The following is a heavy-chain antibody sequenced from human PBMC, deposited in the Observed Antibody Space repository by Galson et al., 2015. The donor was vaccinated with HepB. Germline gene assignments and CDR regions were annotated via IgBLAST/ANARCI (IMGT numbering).Heavy chain of an antibody. CDR3: ARVTPSDEYGDYEGAFDV. Sequence: SLRLSCAASGFTFSTYWMTWVRQAPGEGLEWVANIKQHGNKEYYVDSVKGRFTISRDNVKNSLCLHMNSLRAEDTAVYYCARVTPSDEYGDYEGAFDVWGQGTMVTVSS. CDR2: IKQHGNKE. J-gene: IGHJ3*01. D-gene: IGHD4-17*01. V-gene: IGHV3-7*03. CDR1: GFTFSTYW.